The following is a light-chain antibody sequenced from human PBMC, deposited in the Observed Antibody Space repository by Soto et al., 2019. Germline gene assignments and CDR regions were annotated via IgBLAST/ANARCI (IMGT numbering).Light chain of an antibody. CDR2: DAS. Sequence: EIVLTQSPATLSLSPGERATLSCRASQSVSSYLAWYQQKPGQAPRLLSYDASNRATGIPARFSGSGSGTDFTLTIRSLEPEDFAVYYCQQRSNWPPLYTFGQGTKLEIK. CDR1: QSVSSY. CDR3: QQRSNWPPLYT. V-gene: IGKV3-11*01. J-gene: IGKJ2*01.